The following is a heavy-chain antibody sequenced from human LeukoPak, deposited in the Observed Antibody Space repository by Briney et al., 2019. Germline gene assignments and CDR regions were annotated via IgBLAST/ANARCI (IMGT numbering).Heavy chain of an antibody. CDR3: ARDGVTWIQLWLLFY. V-gene: IGHV3-30-3*01. J-gene: IGHJ4*02. Sequence: GGSLRLSCAASGFTFSSYAMHWVRQAPGKGLEWVAVISYDGSDKYYADSVKGRFTISRDTSKNTLYLQMNSLRAEDTAVYYCARDGVTWIQLWLLFYWGQGTLVTVSS. D-gene: IGHD5-18*01. CDR2: ISYDGSDK. CDR1: GFTFSSYA.